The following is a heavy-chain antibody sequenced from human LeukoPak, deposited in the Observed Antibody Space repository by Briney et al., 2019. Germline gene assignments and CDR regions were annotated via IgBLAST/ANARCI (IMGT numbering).Heavy chain of an antibody. CDR3: AKDGSFDAFDI. CDR1: GFTFSRYG. J-gene: IGHJ3*02. V-gene: IGHV3-23*01. CDR2: ISGSGGSI. Sequence: QPGGSLRLFCAASGFTFSRYGMTWVRQAPGEGLEWVSAISGSGGSIHYADSVKGRFTISRDNSKNTLYLQMNSLRAEDTAIYYCAKDGSFDAFDIWGQGTMVTVSS. D-gene: IGHD3-10*01.